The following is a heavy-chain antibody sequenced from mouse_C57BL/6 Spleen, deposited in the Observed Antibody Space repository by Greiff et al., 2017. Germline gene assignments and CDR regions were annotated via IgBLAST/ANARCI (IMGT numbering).Heavy chain of an antibody. V-gene: IGHV5-17*01. CDR1: GFTFSDYG. Sequence: EVQRVESGGGLVKPGGSLKLSCAASGFTFSDYGMHWVRQAPEKGLEWVAYISSGSSTIYYADTVKGRFTISRDNAKNTLFLQMTSLRSEDTAMYYCARGYDYDGGAMDYWGQGTSVTVSS. CDR3: ARGYDYDGGAMDY. D-gene: IGHD2-4*01. CDR2: ISSGSSTI. J-gene: IGHJ4*01.